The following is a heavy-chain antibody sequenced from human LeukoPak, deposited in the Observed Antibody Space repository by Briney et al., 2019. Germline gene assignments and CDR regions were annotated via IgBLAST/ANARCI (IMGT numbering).Heavy chain of an antibody. CDR3: ARNATVTTLKRAYNWFDP. D-gene: IGHD4-17*01. Sequence: NPSETLSLTCAVYGGSFNGHHWTWIRQAPGKGLEWIGEIKHSGSTNYNPSLKSRVTISVDTSKNHFSLKLSSVTAADTAVYYCARNATVTTLKRAYNWFDPWGQGTLVTVSS. J-gene: IGHJ5*02. CDR1: GGSFNGHH. V-gene: IGHV4-34*01. CDR2: IKHSGST.